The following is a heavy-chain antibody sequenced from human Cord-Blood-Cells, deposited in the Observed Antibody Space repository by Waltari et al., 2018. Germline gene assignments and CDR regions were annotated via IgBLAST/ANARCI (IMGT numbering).Heavy chain of an antibody. J-gene: IGHJ3*02. Sequence: QVQLQESGPGLVKPSETLSLTCTVSGGSISSYYWSWIRQPPGKGLEWIGYIYYSGSTNYNPSLKSRVTRSVDTSKNQFSLKLSSVTAADTAVYYCAIQPDDSSGYYYAFDIWGQGTMVTVSS. CDR1: GGSISSYY. CDR2: IYYSGST. V-gene: IGHV4-59*08. D-gene: IGHD3-22*01. CDR3: AIQPDDSSGYYYAFDI.